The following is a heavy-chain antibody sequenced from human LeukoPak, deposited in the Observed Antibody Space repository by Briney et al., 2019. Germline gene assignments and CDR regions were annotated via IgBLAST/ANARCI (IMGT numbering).Heavy chain of an antibody. V-gene: IGHV4-59*01. CDR3: ASVRFLGGYFDY. Sequence: SETLSLTCTVSGGSISSYYWSWIRQPPGKGLEWIGYIYYSGSTNYNPSLKSRVTISVDTSKNQFSLKLSSVTAADTAVYYCASVRFLGGYFDYWGQGTLVTVSS. CDR1: GGSISSYY. J-gene: IGHJ4*02. CDR2: IYYSGST. D-gene: IGHD3-3*01.